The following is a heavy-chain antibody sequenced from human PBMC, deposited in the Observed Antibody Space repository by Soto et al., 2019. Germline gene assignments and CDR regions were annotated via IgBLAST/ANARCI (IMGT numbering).Heavy chain of an antibody. J-gene: IGHJ6*02. CDR2: IHSDGSST. CDR1: GFNFNYYW. CDR3: ARGDKGGFDL. Sequence: GGSLRLSCAASGFNFNYYWMHWVRQAPGQGLVWVSHIHSDGSSTTYADSVKGRFTISRDNAKNTLYLQMNSLRAEDTAVYYCARGDKGGFDLWGQGTTVTVSS. D-gene: IGHD3-9*01. V-gene: IGHV3-74*01.